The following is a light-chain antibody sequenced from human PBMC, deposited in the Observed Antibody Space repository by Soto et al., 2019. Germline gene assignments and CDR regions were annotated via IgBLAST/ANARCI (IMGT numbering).Light chain of an antibody. J-gene: IGKJ1*01. CDR3: KQFAISTT. CDR2: DAS. V-gene: IGKV1-5*01. Sequence: DIQMTQSPSTLSASVGDRVTITCRASHNIERWMDWYQQKPGKAPSILIFDASTLHSGVQSRFSGSGSGTDFTLTIRSLQPDDFATYYCKQFAISTTCGQGTKVDIK. CDR1: HNIERW.